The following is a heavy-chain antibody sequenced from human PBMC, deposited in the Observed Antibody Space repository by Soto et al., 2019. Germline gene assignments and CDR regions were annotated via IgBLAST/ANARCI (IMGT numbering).Heavy chain of an antibody. CDR1: GGTFSTYP. CDR3: ARGATHGSSWYFWFDP. CDR2: IIPLFGTT. D-gene: IGHD6-13*01. Sequence: QVQLVQSGAAVRMPGSSVKVSCKASGGTFSTYPINWVRQAPGPGLEWMGGIIPLFGTTNYAQTFKGRVTITADDSTSTAYMELISLRAEDAAVYYCARGATHGSSWYFWFDPWGQGTLVTVSS. V-gene: IGHV1-69*01. J-gene: IGHJ5*02.